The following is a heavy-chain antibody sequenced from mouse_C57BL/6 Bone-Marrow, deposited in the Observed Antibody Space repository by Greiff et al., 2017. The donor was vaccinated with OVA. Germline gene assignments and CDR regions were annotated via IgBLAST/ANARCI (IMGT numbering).Heavy chain of an antibody. CDR1: GYTFTDYY. Sequence: VQRVESGPELVKPGASVKISCKASGYTFTDYYINWVKQRPGQGLEWIGWIYPGSGNTKYNEKFKGKATLTVDTSSSTAYMQLSSLTSEDSAVYFCARWDYDYYFDYWGQGTTLTVSS. D-gene: IGHD2-4*01. J-gene: IGHJ2*01. V-gene: IGHV1-84*01. CDR3: ARWDYDYYFDY. CDR2: IYPGSGNT.